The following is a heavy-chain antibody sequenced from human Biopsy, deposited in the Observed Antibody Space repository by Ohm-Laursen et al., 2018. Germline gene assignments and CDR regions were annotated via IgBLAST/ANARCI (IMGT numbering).Heavy chain of an antibody. J-gene: IGHJ5*02. Sequence: GTLSLTCTVSGGSVSSNVHYWAWIRQPPGKGLECIGTVFHTGITFYNPSLKSRVTISIDTSKNQFSLNLSSVTAADTAVYYCARHPTGFWFDPWGQGTRVTVSS. CDR3: ARHPTGFWFDP. V-gene: IGHV4-39*01. CDR2: VFHTGIT. CDR1: GGSVSSNVHY.